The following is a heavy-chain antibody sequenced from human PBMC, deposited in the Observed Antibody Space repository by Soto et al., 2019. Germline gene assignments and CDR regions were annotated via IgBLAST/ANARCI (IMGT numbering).Heavy chain of an antibody. CDR2: IIPIFGTA. Sequence: SVKVSCKVSGYTLTELSIHWVRQVPGKGLEWMGGIIPIFGTANYAQKFQGRVTITADESTSTAYMELSSLRSEDTAVYYCARDSEPFIQLWPRGAFDIWGQGTMVTVSS. V-gene: IGHV1-69*13. J-gene: IGHJ3*02. CDR3: ARDSEPFIQLWPRGAFDI. D-gene: IGHD5-18*01. CDR1: GYTLTELS.